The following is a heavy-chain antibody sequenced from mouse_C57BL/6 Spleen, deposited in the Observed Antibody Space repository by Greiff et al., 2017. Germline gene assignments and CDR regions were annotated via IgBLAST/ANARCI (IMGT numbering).Heavy chain of an antibody. CDR1: GFNIKDDY. V-gene: IGHV14-4*01. Sequence: VQLQQSGAELVRPGASVKLSCTASGFNIKDDYMHWVKQRPEQGLEWIGWIDPENGDTEYASKFQGKATITADTSSNTAYLQLSSLTSEDTAVYYCTTGLIGRDYWGQGTTLTVSS. CDR2: IDPENGDT. CDR3: TTGLIGRDY. J-gene: IGHJ2*01. D-gene: IGHD3-1*01.